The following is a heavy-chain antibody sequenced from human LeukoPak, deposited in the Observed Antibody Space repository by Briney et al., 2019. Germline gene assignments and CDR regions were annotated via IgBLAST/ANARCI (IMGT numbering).Heavy chain of an antibody. CDR2: IYYSGST. J-gene: IGHJ6*02. V-gene: IGHV4-30-4*01. CDR3: ARGPDISCMDV. D-gene: IGHD1-14*01. Sequence: SETLSLTCTVSGGSISSGDYYWSWIRQPPGKSLEWIGYIYYSGSTYYNPSLKSRVTISVDTSKNQFSLKLSSVTAADTAVYYCARGPDISCMDVWGQGTTVTVSS. CDR1: GGSISSGDYY.